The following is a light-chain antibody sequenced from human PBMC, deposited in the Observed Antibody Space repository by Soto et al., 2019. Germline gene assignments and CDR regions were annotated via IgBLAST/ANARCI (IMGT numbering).Light chain of an antibody. CDR2: GAS. J-gene: IGKJ1*01. V-gene: IGKV3-20*01. Sequence: EIVLTQSPGTLSLSPGERATLSCRACQSVSRYLAWYQQKPGQAPRLLIYGASSRATGIPDRFSGSGSGTDFTLTISRLEPEDFAVYYCQQYGSSPWTFGQGTKVEIK. CDR1: QSVSRY. CDR3: QQYGSSPWT.